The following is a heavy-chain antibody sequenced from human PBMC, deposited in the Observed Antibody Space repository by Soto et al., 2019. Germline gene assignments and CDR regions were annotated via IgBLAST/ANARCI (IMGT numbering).Heavy chain of an antibody. CDR3: AAGGGLPRYY. D-gene: IGHD5-12*01. Sequence: QLQLQESGSGLVKPSQTLSLTCAVSGGSISSGGYSWSWIRQPPGKGLEWLGDIYHSGSTYYNPSLKGRVTISVDRSKNQFSLKLSSVTAADTAVYYCAAGGGLPRYYWGQGTLVTVSS. CDR2: IYHSGST. CDR1: GGSISSGGYS. V-gene: IGHV4-30-2*01. J-gene: IGHJ4*02.